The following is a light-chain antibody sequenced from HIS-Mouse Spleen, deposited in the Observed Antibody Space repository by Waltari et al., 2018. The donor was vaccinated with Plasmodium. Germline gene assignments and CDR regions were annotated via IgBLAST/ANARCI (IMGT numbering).Light chain of an antibody. CDR3: QQYNSYSYT. V-gene: IGKV1-5*03. Sequence: DSQMTQSPSTRSASVGDRDTITCRPSQSISSWLAWYQQKPGKAPKLLIYKASSLESGVPSRFSGSGSGTEFTLTISSLQPDDFATYYCQQYNSYSYTFGQGTKLEIK. CDR1: QSISSW. CDR2: KAS. J-gene: IGKJ2*01.